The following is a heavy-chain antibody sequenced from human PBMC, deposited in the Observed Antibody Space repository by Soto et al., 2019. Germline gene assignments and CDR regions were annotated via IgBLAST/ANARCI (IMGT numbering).Heavy chain of an antibody. CDR3: ARRDFYCRGRNCFSGDYAMDV. D-gene: IGHD2-15*01. Sequence: QVQLVEFGGGVVQPGSSLRLSCTASGFTFSIYAMHWVRQAPGKGLEWVSIISFDGKNIDYARSVRGRFTISRDNSQNTLYLQTDSLRTEDTAVYYCARRDFYCRGRNCFSGDYAMDVWGQGTTVTVSS. CDR2: ISFDGKNI. J-gene: IGHJ6*02. CDR1: GFTFSIYA. V-gene: IGHV3-30*04.